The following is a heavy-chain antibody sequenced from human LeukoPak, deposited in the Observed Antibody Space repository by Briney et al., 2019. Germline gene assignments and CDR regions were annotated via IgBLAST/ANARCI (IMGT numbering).Heavy chain of an antibody. CDR2: ISSDSATI. Sequence: GGSLRLSCAASGFIFSSYSMNWVRQAPGKGLEWVSYISSDSATIYYADSVKGRFTISRDIAKKSLYLQMNSLRDEDTAVYYCARDRTPPSYSSGWHDYWGQGTLVTVSS. CDR3: ARDRTPPSYSSGWHDY. CDR1: GFIFSSYS. V-gene: IGHV3-48*02. J-gene: IGHJ4*02. D-gene: IGHD6-19*01.